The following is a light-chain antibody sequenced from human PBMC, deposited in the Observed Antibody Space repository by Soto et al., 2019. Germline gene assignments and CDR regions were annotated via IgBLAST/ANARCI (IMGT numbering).Light chain of an antibody. V-gene: IGLV1-47*01. CDR2: GNN. CDR1: SSNIGTNY. CDR3: AAWDDSLSGVV. Sequence: QSVLTQPPSASGTPGQTVTISSSGSSSNIGTNYVSWYQQLPGTAPKLLIYGNNQRPSRVPDRFSGSRSGTSASLALSGLRSEDEADYYCAAWDDSLSGVVFGGGTKLTVL. J-gene: IGLJ3*02.